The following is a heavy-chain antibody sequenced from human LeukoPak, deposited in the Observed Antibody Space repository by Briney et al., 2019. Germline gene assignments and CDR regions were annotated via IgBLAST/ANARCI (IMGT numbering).Heavy chain of an antibody. D-gene: IGHD3-3*01. CDR2: IIPIFGTA. CDR3: APLNGDFGSGYLSPWFDP. CDR1: GGTFSSYA. V-gene: IGHV1-69*13. J-gene: IGHJ5*02. Sequence: SVKVSCKASGGTFSSYAISWVRQAPGQGLEWMGGIIPIFGTANYAQKFQGRVTIAADESTSTAYMELSSLRSEDTAVYYCAPLNGDFGSGYLSPWFDPWGKGTLVTVSS.